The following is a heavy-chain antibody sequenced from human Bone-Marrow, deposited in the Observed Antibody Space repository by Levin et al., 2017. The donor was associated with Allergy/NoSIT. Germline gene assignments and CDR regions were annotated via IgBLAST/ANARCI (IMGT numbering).Heavy chain of an antibody. Sequence: GGSLRLSCAASGFTFNDYTMHWVRQAPQRGLEWVSLISWDASTTYYADSVRGRFTISRDNSKNALYLQMHSLTTEDTALYYCAKDLSPRIAVTGKIEYWGQGTLVSVSS. CDR2: ISWDASTT. D-gene: IGHD6-19*01. V-gene: IGHV3-43*01. CDR1: GFTFNDYT. CDR3: AKDLSPRIAVTGKIEY. J-gene: IGHJ4*02.